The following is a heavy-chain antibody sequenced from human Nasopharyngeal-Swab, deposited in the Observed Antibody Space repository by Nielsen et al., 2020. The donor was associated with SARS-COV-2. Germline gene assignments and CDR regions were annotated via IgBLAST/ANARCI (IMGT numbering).Heavy chain of an antibody. J-gene: IGHJ4*02. D-gene: IGHD5/OR15-5a*01. CDR3: ARITPSTHNLDY. CDR1: GESFSGHY. V-gene: IGHV4-34*01. CDR2: ISHSGST. Sequence: GSLRLSCAVSGESFSGHYWTWIRQPPGKGLEWIGEISHSGSTTYNSSLKSRLAMSVDTSKNQFSLKLNSVTAADTAVYYCARITPSTHNLDYWGQGSLVTVSS.